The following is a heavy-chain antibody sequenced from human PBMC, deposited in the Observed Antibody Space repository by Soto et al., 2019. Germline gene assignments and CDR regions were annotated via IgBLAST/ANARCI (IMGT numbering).Heavy chain of an antibody. CDR3: ARGQIQSDFDY. V-gene: IGHV1-3*01. CDR1: GYTFTYYA. J-gene: IGHJ4*02. D-gene: IGHD3-3*01. CDR2: LNAGNGNT. Sequence: GASVKVSCKASGYTFTYYAIHWVRQAPGQRPEWMGWLNAGNGNTKYSQQFQGRVTFTRNTSASTGYMELRSLRSDDTAVYYCARGQIQSDFDYWGQGTLVTVSS.